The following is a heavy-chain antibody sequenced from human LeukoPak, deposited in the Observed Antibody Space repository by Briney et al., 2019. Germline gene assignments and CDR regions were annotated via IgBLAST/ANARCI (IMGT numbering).Heavy chain of an antibody. D-gene: IGHD3-22*01. CDR1: GFTFSSYA. Sequence: GGSLRLSCAASGFTFSSYAMSWVRQAPGKGLEWVSAISGSGSNIYSADSVKGRCTISRDNSKNTLYLQMNSLRAEDTAVYYCAKGSNRGCYYAPPFDCWGQGTLITVSS. V-gene: IGHV3-23*01. J-gene: IGHJ4*02. CDR2: ISGSGSNI. CDR3: AKGSNRGCYYAPPFDC.